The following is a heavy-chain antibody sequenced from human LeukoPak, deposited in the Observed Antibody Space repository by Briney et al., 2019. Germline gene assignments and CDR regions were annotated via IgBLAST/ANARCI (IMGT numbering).Heavy chain of an antibody. Sequence: ASVKVSCKASGYTFTGYYIHWVRQAPGQGLEWMGWISPNSGNTNYAQRFRGGVTMTRDTSISTAYMELSRLRSADTAVYYCAREADNWNYVRRGPPFDYWGQGTLVTVSS. CDR3: AREADNWNYVRRGPPFDY. CDR2: ISPNSGNT. J-gene: IGHJ4*02. D-gene: IGHD1-7*01. V-gene: IGHV1-2*02. CDR1: GYTFTGYY.